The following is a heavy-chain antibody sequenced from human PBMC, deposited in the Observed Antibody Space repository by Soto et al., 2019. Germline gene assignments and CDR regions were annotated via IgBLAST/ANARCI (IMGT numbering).Heavy chain of an antibody. V-gene: IGHV2-5*02. CDR1: GFSLNTGGVG. CDR3: ARRRGGFGGGWTTPYFDY. CDR2: IYWDDDK. Sequence: QITLKESGPTVVKPTQTLTLTCSLSGFSLNTGGVGVGWIRQPPGKALEWLAVIYWDDDKSWNPSLRDRLTINRDASDDQVVLTVTNMDPVDTGIYYCARRRGGFGGGWTTPYFDYWGQGTLVTVS. D-gene: IGHD6-19*01. J-gene: IGHJ4*02.